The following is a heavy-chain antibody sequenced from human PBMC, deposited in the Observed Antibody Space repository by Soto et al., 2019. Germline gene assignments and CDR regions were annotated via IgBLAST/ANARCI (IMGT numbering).Heavy chain of an antibody. CDR1: GDSVSRNSAA. Sequence: QSQTLSLTCAISGDSVSRNSAAWNWIRQSPSRGLEWLGRTYYRSKWHNDYAVSVKSRITINPDTSKNQFSLQLNSVTPEDTAVYYCARANTSYDSSGYPPDYWGQGTLVTVSS. CDR3: ARANTSYDSSGYPPDY. D-gene: IGHD3-22*01. V-gene: IGHV6-1*01. J-gene: IGHJ4*02. CDR2: TYYRSKWHN.